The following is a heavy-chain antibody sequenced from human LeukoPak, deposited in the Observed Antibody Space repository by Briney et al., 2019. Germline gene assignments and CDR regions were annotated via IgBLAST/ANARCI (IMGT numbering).Heavy chain of an antibody. CDR3: ARHNSGWIYFDF. V-gene: IGHV4-59*08. D-gene: IGHD6-19*01. Sequence: SETLSLTCTVSGGSISSFYWSWIRQPPGKGLEWIGYVSHGDNSNYNPSLKSRVSLLMDTSKTHISLKLSSVTAADTAVYYCARHNSGWIYFDFWGQGTPVTVSS. J-gene: IGHJ4*02. CDR2: VSHGDNS. CDR1: GGSISSFY.